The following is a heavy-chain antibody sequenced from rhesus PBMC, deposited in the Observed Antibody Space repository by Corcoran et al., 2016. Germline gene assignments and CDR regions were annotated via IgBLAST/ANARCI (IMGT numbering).Heavy chain of an antibody. CDR1: GYSISSGYG. D-gene: IGHD4-35*01. J-gene: IGHJ4*01. CDR3: ARGDYGNLRAFDY. Sequence: QVQLQESGPGLVKPSETLSLTCAVSGYSISSGYGWGWIRQPPGKGLEWIGQIYGGSGSTYYNPPLKSRVTVSKDTSKTQFSLKLSTVTAADTAVYYCARGDYGNLRAFDYWGQGVLVTVSS. CDR2: IYGGSGST. V-gene: IGHV4-127*01.